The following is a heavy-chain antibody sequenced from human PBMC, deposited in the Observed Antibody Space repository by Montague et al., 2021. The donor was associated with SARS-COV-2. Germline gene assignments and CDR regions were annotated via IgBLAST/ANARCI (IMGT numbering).Heavy chain of an antibody. V-gene: IGHV3-48*03. J-gene: IGHJ1*01. D-gene: IGHD2-2*01. CDR3: ARDFFIKGYCTSSSCYPELFQH. CDR1: GFTFSSYE. Sequence: SLRLSCAASGFTFSSYEMNWVRQAPGKGLEWVSYTSSSGISIHYADSVKGRFTISRDNTKNSLYLQMNSLRVEDTAVYYCARDFFIKGYCTSSSCYPELFQHWGQGTRVTVSS. CDR2: TSSSGISI.